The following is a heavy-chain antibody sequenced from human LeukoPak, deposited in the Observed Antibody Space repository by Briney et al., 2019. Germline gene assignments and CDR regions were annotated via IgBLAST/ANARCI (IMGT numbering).Heavy chain of an antibody. CDR3: ARQDLDAWIDP. Sequence: PSETLSLTCTVSGGSISNYYWSWMRQPPEKGLEWIGYIYYSGRTNYNPSLKSRVTISVGTSKNQFSLKLSSVTAADTAVYYCARQDLDAWIDPWGQGTLVTVSS. J-gene: IGHJ5*02. CDR1: GGSISNYY. CDR2: IYYSGRT. V-gene: IGHV4-59*08.